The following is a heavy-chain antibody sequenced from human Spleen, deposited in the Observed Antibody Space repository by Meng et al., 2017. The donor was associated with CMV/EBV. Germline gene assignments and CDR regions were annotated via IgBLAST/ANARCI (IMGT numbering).Heavy chain of an antibody. V-gene: IGHV4-61*08. CDR2: IYYSGRT. D-gene: IGHD6-19*01. CDR3: ARGLGWYPYFDY. CDR1: GGSVNSGVHY. Sequence: SETMSLTCTVSGGSVNSGVHYWSWIRQPPGKGLEWIGYIYYSGRTNYNPSLKSRVTISVDTSKNQFSLTLTSVTAADTAVYYCARGLGWYPYFDYWGQGTLVTVSS. J-gene: IGHJ4*02.